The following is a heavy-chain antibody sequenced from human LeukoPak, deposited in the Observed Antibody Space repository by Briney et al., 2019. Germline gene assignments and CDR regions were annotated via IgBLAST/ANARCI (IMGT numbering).Heavy chain of an antibody. CDR2: IDTDGTST. CDR1: GFTFSNYW. V-gene: IGHV3-74*01. Sequence: PGGSLRLSCAASGFTFSNYWMHWVRQAPGKGLVWVSRIDTDGTSTSYADAVKGRFTISRDNGKNTLYLQMNSLRAEDTALYYCARPYYDSSGYQYPPDYWGQGTLVTVSS. J-gene: IGHJ4*02. D-gene: IGHD3-22*01. CDR3: ARPYYDSSGYQYPPDY.